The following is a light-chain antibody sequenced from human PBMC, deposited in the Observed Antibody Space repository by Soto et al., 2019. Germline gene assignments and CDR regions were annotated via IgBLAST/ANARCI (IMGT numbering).Light chain of an antibody. V-gene: IGKV3-20*01. CDR3: QQYGYLVT. J-gene: IGKJ4*01. CDR1: QSITNNY. Sequence: EIVLTQSPGTLSLSPGERATLSCRASQSITNNYLALYQQKPGRAHRLLIYGASSRATGIPDRFSGSGSGTDFTLTISRLEPEDFAMYYCQQYGYLVTFGGGTKVEIK. CDR2: GAS.